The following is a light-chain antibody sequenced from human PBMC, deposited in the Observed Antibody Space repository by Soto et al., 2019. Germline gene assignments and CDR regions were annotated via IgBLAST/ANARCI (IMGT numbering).Light chain of an antibody. J-gene: IGLJ1*01. CDR2: EVR. Sequence: QSALTQPASVSGSPGQSITISCTGTSRDVGGYDFLSWYQQHPGKAPKLMIYEVRNRPSGVSNRFSGSKSGNTASLTISVLQPEDEADYYCSSYTSSGTPYVFGTGTKVTVL. CDR3: SSYTSSGTPYV. V-gene: IGLV2-14*01. CDR1: SRDVGGYDF.